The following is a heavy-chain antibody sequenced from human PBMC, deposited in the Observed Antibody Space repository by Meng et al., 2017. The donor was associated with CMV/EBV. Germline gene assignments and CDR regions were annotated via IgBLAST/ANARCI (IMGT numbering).Heavy chain of an antibody. J-gene: IGHJ4*02. Sequence: ASVKVSCKASVYTFTGYYMHCVRQAPGQWLEWMGWINPNSGGTNYAQKFQGRVTMTRDTSISTAYMELSRLRSDDTAVYYCARGHSSGWYRYWGQGTLVTVPQ. CDR1: VYTFTGYY. D-gene: IGHD6-19*01. CDR2: INPNSGGT. V-gene: IGHV1-2*02. CDR3: ARGHSSGWYRY.